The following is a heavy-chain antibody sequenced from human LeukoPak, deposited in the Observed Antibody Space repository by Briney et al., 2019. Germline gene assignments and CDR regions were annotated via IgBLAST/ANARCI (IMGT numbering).Heavy chain of an antibody. CDR1: GYTFTGFY. CDR2: INPTSGGT. V-gene: IGHV1-2*02. CDR3: AREEVSVISDTCCSGLGY. J-gene: IGHJ4*02. D-gene: IGHD3-10*01. Sequence: SVKVSCKASGYTFTGFYIHWVRQAPGQGLEWMGWINPTSGGTNYAQKLQGRVTMTRDTSINTAYMELGSLRSDDTAVYYCAREEVSVISDTCCSGLGYWGQGTLVTVSS.